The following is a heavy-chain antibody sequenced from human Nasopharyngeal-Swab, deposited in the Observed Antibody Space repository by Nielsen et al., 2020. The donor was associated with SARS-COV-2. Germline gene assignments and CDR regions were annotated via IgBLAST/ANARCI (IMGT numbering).Heavy chain of an antibody. Sequence: GESLKISCAASGFTFSSYAMSWVRQAPGKGLEWVSAISGSGGSTYYADSVKGRFTISRDNSKNTLYLQMNSLRAEDTAVYYCAKGKGTTPLDYWGQGTLVTVSS. CDR3: AKGKGTTPLDY. CDR2: ISGSGGST. CDR1: GFTFSSYA. J-gene: IGHJ4*02. V-gene: IGHV3-23*01. D-gene: IGHD1-7*01.